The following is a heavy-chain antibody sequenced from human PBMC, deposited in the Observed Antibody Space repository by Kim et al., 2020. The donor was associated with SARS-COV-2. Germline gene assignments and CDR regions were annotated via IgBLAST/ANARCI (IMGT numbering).Heavy chain of an antibody. V-gene: IGHV1-69*13. Sequence: SVKVSCKASGGTFSSYAISWVRQAPGQGLEWMGGIIPIFGTANYAQKFQGRVTITADESTSTAYMELSSLRSEDTAVYYCARESQFVNSSGWYCDYWGQGTLVTVSS. J-gene: IGHJ4*02. D-gene: IGHD6-19*01. CDR2: IIPIFGTA. CDR1: GGTFSSYA. CDR3: ARESQFVNSSGWYCDY.